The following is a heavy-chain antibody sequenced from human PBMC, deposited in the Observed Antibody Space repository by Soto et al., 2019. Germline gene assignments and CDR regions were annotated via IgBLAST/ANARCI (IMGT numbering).Heavy chain of an antibody. Sequence: GGSLRLSCAASGFIFSSYSMNWVRQAPGKGLEWVSFISSSSSTIYYADSVNGRLTISRDNAKNSLYLQMNSLRDKDTAVYYCARDPPYEDGYYQYYFDYWGQGNLVTVSS. J-gene: IGHJ4*02. V-gene: IGHV3-48*02. D-gene: IGHD3-22*01. CDR2: ISSSSSTI. CDR3: ARDPPYEDGYYQYYFDY. CDR1: GFIFSSYS.